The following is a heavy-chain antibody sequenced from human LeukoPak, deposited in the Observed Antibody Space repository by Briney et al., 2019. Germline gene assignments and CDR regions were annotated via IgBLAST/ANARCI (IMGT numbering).Heavy chain of an antibody. V-gene: IGHV3-21*01. CDR1: GFTFSSYS. Sequence: GGSLRLSCAASGFTFSSYSMNWVRQAPGKGLEWVSSISSSSSYIYYADSVKGRFTISRDNAKNSLYLQMNSLRAEDTAVYYCARALGYYYESSGYYSNDAFDTWGQGTMVTVSS. CDR3: ARALGYYYESSGYYSNDAFDT. D-gene: IGHD3-22*01. J-gene: IGHJ3*02. CDR2: ISSSSSYI.